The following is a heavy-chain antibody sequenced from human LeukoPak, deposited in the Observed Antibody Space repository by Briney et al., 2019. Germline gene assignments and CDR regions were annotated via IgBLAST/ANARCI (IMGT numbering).Heavy chain of an antibody. J-gene: IGHJ4*02. CDR1: GGSFSDYY. CDR3: ARSPAGRHYCSSYGCSLDY. V-gene: IGHV4-34*01. Sequence: SETLSLTCAVYGGSFSDYYYSWVRQTPGKGLEWIGEVDHRGASNYNPSLAGRVSISVDTSKNQVSLRLTSVTAADTSVYFCARSPAGRHYCSSYGCSLDYWGRGTLVTVSS. CDR2: VDHRGAS. D-gene: IGHD2-2*01.